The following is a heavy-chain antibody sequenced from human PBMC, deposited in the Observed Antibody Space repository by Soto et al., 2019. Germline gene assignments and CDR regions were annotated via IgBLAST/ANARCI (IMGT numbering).Heavy chain of an antibody. CDR1: GDSVSSHSTA. D-gene: IGHD3-16*01. Sequence: QVQLQQSGPGLVKPSQTLSVTCSISGDSVSSHSTAWNWIRQSPSRGLEWLGRTYYRSKWSNDYAVPVKTRMTINAVSAEHHLSLQLKSVTPEDTEVYYCGRTLAFGNSGRAVGYWCQGNVVSVAS. V-gene: IGHV6-1*01. CDR3: GRTLAFGNSGRAVGY. J-gene: IGHJ4*02. CDR2: TYYRSKWSN.